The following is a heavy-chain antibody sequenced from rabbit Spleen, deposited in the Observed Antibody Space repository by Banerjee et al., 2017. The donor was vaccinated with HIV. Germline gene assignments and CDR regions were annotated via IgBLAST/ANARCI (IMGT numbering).Heavy chain of an antibody. CDR3: ARETSSGWGIISFYFAL. V-gene: IGHV1S40*01. CDR1: GVSFSSNYY. D-gene: IGHD4-1*01. Sequence: QSLEESGGDLVKPGASLTLTCTASGVSFSSNYYMCWVRQAPGKGLEWIACIDSGSSGFTYFASWAKGRFTISKTSSTTVTLQMTSLTAADTATYFCARETSSGWGIISFYFALWGQGTLVTVS. J-gene: IGHJ4*01. CDR2: IDSGSSGFT.